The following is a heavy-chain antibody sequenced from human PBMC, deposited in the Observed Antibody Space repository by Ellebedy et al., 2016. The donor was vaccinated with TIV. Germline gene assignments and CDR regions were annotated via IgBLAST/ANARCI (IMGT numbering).Heavy chain of an antibody. J-gene: IGHJ5*02. Sequence: GESLKISCAASGFTFDDYGMNWVRQAPGKGLEWVSSISRGSSTIYYAESVQGRFAVSRDNAKNSLNLQMNSLRVEDTAVYYCARDLGYYYGSGSYNDPWGQGTLVTVSS. V-gene: IGHV3-48*04. CDR1: GFTFDDYG. CDR3: ARDLGYYYGSGSYNDP. D-gene: IGHD3-10*01. CDR2: ISRGSSTI.